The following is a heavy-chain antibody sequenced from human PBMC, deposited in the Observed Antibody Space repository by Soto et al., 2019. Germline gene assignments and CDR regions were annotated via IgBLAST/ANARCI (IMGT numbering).Heavy chain of an antibody. J-gene: IGHJ5*02. D-gene: IGHD6-6*01. CDR3: AKDQGIPSRPRWFDP. V-gene: IGHV1-18*01. CDR2: ISGDNVNT. CDR1: GYKFTTYG. Sequence: FCKASGYKFTTYGSCWVRPAAGQCLELMGWISGDNVNTKSAQKIQGRITMTTDTSAGTAYMELRSLRSDDTAVYYCAKDQGIPSRPRWFDPWGQRTLVTVSS.